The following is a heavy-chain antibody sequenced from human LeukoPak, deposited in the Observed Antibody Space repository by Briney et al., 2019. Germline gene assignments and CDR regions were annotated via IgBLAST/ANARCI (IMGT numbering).Heavy chain of an antibody. Sequence: PGRSLRLSCAASGFIFSSYVIRWVRQAPGKGLEWVAVISYDGSGEYYTDSVKGRFTIYRDNSKNTLYLQMNSLRTEDTAVYYCARVPYVSGTFDYWGQGTLVTVSS. V-gene: IGHV3-30-3*01. CDR2: ISYDGSGE. CDR3: ARVPYVSGTFDY. D-gene: IGHD3-10*01. CDR1: GFIFSSYV. J-gene: IGHJ4*02.